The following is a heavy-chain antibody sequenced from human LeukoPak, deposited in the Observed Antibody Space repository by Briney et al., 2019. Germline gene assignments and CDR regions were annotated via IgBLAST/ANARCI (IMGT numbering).Heavy chain of an antibody. V-gene: IGHV3-43*02. CDR3: AKDLGRYYYGSGIFQH. Sequence: GGSLRLSCAASGFTFDDYAMPWVRQAPGKGLEWVSLISGDGGSTYYADSVKGRFTISRDNSKNSLYLQMNSLRTEDTALYYCAKDLGRYYYGSGIFQHWGQGTLVTVSS. CDR2: ISGDGGST. CDR1: GFTFDDYA. D-gene: IGHD3-10*01. J-gene: IGHJ1*01.